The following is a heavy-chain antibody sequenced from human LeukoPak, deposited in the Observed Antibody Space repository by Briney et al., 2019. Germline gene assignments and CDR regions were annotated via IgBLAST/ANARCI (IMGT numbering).Heavy chain of an antibody. CDR2: ISSSSSYI. CDR1: GFTCSSYN. J-gene: IGHJ4*02. CDR3: ARAYDYVWGSYRYPDY. V-gene: IGHV3-21*01. Sequence: GGSLRLSCAASGFTCSSYNMNWVRQAPGKGLEGVSSISSSSSYIYYADSVKGRFTISRDNAKNSLYLQMNSLRAEDTAVYYCARAYDYVWGSYRYPDYWGQGTLVTVSS. D-gene: IGHD3-16*02.